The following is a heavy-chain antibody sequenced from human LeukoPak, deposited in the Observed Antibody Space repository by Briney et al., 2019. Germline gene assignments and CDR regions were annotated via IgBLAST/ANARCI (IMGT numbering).Heavy chain of an antibody. Sequence: ETLSLTCTVSGGSISSYYWSWIRQPPGKGLEWIGYIYYSGSANYNPSLKSRVTISVDTSKNQFSLKLSSVTAADTAVYYCAREDYYGSGSVDYWGQGTLVTVSS. V-gene: IGHV4-59*01. CDR1: GGSISSYY. CDR3: AREDYYGSGSVDY. D-gene: IGHD3-10*01. CDR2: IYYSGSA. J-gene: IGHJ4*02.